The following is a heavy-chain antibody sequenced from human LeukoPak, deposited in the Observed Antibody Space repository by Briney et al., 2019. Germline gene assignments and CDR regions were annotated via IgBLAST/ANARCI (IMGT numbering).Heavy chain of an antibody. CDR1: GFSLSTSGMC. D-gene: IGHD3-3*01. Sequence: ESGPTLVNSTQTLTLTCTFSGFSLSTSGMCVSWIRQPPGKALEWLARIDWDDDKYYSTSLKTRLTISKDTSKNQVVLTMTNMDPVDTATYYCARTRLRFLEWLSPAYYYYYGMDVWGQGTTVTVSS. CDR3: ARTRLRFLEWLSPAYYYYYGMDV. J-gene: IGHJ6*02. V-gene: IGHV2-70*11. CDR2: IDWDDDK.